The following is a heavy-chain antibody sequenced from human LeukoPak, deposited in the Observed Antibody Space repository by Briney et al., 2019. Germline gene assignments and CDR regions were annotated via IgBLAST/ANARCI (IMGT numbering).Heavy chain of an antibody. CDR1: GFTFSSYA. J-gene: IGHJ4*02. CDR3: ASQYSSGWSCDY. D-gene: IGHD6-19*01. V-gene: IGHV3-30-3*01. CDR2: ISYDGSNK. Sequence: GGSLRLSCEAPGFTFSSYAMHLDREAPAKGLKWVAVISYDGSNKYYADSVKGRFTISRDNSKNTLYLQMNSLRAEDTAVYYCASQYSSGWSCDYWGQGTLVTVSS.